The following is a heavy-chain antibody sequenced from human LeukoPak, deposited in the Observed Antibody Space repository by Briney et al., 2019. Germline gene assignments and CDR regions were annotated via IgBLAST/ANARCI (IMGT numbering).Heavy chain of an antibody. V-gene: IGHV4-59*01. CDR3: ARGVYIAAAQYAY. CDR2: IYYSGTT. CDR1: GGSIGTYF. D-gene: IGHD6-13*01. J-gene: IGHJ4*02. Sequence: TSETLSLTCTVSGGSIGTYFWTWIRQPPGKGLEWIGYIYYSGTTNYNPSLKSRVTISVDTSKNQFSLKLSSVTAADTAVYYCARGVYIAAAQYAYWGQGTLVTVSS.